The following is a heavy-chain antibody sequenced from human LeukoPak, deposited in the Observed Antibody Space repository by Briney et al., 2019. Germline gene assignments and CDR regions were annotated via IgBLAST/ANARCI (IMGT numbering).Heavy chain of an antibody. V-gene: IGHV3-33*01. CDR2: IWYDGSNI. D-gene: IGHD3-10*01. CDR3: ARERVMYYYGAGSPDY. Sequence: GGSLRLSCAASGFTFSSFGMHWVRQAPGKGLEWVAVIWYDGSNIYYADSVKGRFTISRDNSKNTLYLQMNSLRAEDTAVYYCARERVMYYYGAGSPDYWGQGTLVTVSS. J-gene: IGHJ4*02. CDR1: GFTFSSFG.